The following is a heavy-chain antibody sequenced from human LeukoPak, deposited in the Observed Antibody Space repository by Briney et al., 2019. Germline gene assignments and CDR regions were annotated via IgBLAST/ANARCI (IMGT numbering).Heavy chain of an antibody. V-gene: IGHV3-9*01. J-gene: IGHJ3*02. CDR3: ARTRGNAFDI. CDR1: GFTFDDYA. CDR2: ISWNSGSI. D-gene: IGHD3-10*01. Sequence: GGSLRLSCAASGFTFDDYAMHWVRQAPGKGLEWVSGISWNSGSIGYADSVKGRFTISRDNAENTLYLQMDSLRAEDTALYYCARTRGNAFDIWGQGTMVTVSS.